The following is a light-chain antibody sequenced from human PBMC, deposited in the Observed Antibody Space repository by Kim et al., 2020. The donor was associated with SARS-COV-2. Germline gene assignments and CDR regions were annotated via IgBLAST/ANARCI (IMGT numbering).Light chain of an antibody. CDR3: MQGTHWPQT. V-gene: IGKV2-30*02. Sequence: DVVMTQSPLSLPVTLGQPASISCRSSQSLVHSDGNTYLAWFQQRPGQSPRRLIYTVSNRDSGVPDRFSGSGSGTDFTLRISRVEADDVGAYYCMQGTHWPQTFGQGTKVDIK. CDR1: QSLVHSDGNTY. J-gene: IGKJ1*01. CDR2: TVS.